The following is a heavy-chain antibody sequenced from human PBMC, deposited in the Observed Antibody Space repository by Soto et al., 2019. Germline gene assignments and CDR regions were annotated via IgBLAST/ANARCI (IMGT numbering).Heavy chain of an antibody. V-gene: IGHV1-2*04. Sequence: AAVKVSCKASGYTFIGYYIHWVRQAPGQGLEWMGWINPNSGGTNYAQRFQGWVTMTRDTSTSTAYMELRSLRSDDTAVYYCARDGQWGDTAMVTFGYYYYYGMDVWGQGTTVTVSS. CDR2: INPNSGGT. J-gene: IGHJ6*02. CDR1: GYTFIGYY. D-gene: IGHD5-18*01. CDR3: ARDGQWGDTAMVTFGYYYYYGMDV.